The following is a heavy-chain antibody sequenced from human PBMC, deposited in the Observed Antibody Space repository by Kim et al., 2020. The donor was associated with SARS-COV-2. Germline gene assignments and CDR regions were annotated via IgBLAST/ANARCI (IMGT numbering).Heavy chain of an antibody. CDR3: ARGAKVVPAAPFDY. V-gene: IGHV1-8*01. CDR1: GYTFTSYD. D-gene: IGHD2-2*01. Sequence: ASVKVSCKASGYTFTSYDINWVRQATGQGLEWMGWMNPNSGNTGYAQKFQGRVTMTRNTSISTAYMELSSLRSEDTAVYYCARGAKVVPAAPFDYWGQGTLVTVSS. J-gene: IGHJ4*02. CDR2: MNPNSGNT.